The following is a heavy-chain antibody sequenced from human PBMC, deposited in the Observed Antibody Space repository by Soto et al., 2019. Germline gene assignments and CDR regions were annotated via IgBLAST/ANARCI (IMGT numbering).Heavy chain of an antibody. V-gene: IGHV3-23*01. CDR2: ISGSGDKT. D-gene: IGHD1-26*01. J-gene: IGHJ4*02. CDR1: GLIFSDYA. CDR3: AKDRFGIVGPVDY. Sequence: GGSLRLSCAASGLIFSDYAMSWVRQAPGKGLECVACISGSGDKTFYADSVKGRFTISRDNSKNTVSLHVNSLRVDDTAVYFCAKDRFGIVGPVDYWGPGTLVTVSS.